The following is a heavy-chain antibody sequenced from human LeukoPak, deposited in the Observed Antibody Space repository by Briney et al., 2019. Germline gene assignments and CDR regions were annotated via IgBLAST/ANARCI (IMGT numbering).Heavy chain of an antibody. CDR1: GFTFSSYS. Sequence: GGSLRLPCAASGFTFSSYSMNWVRQAPGKGLEWVSSISSSSSYIYYADSVKGRFTISRDNAKNSLYLQMNSLRAEDTAAYYCARDARNTAMTSFDYWGQGTLVTVSS. J-gene: IGHJ4*02. CDR2: ISSSSSYI. CDR3: ARDARNTAMTSFDY. V-gene: IGHV3-21*01. D-gene: IGHD5-18*01.